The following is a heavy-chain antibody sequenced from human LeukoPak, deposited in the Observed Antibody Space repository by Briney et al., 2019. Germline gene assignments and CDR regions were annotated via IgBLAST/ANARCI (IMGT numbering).Heavy chain of an antibody. CDR2: ISVNNGGT. CDR3: ATATQPRGYFLH. D-gene: IGHD2-2*01. CDR1: GYTFTTYS. Sequence: ASVKVSCKASGYTFTTYSLAWVRQAPGQSLEWMGWISVNNGGTNYAQSFQDKVTLTRDTSTNTAYLELRSLRSDDTAIIYCATATQPRGYFLHWGQGTLVTVSS. J-gene: IGHJ1*01. V-gene: IGHV1-18*01.